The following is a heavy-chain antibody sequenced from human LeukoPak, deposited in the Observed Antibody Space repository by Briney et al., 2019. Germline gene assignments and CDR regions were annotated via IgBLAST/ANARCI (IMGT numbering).Heavy chain of an antibody. D-gene: IGHD1-14*01. J-gene: IGHJ6*03. Sequence: SETLSLTCAVYGGSFSDSYWMWIRQRPGKGLEWIGEIQHSGTTNFNPSLQSRVSISVDTAKNQFFLRVASMTAADTALYYCARGRKVSGVRRINWARHENYFFYYIDVWGKGTSVSVSS. CDR1: GGSFSDSY. V-gene: IGHV4-34*01. CDR2: IQHSGTT. CDR3: ARGRKVSGVRRINWARHENYFFYYIDV.